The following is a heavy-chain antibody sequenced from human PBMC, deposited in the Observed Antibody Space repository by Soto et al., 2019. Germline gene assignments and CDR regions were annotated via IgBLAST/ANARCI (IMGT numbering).Heavy chain of an antibody. CDR1: GNTFTSYD. J-gene: IGHJ4*02. CDR3: ARGRASGSYYLLDY. CDR2: IKPNSWNN. D-gene: IGHD3-10*01. V-gene: IGHV1-8*01. Sequence: QVQLVHACAEVKKPVASVKVSCKASGNTFTSYDINWVRQATGHGLEWMGWIKPNSWNNGYAQKFQGRGTMTRDTAIRTGYMEVIRLRSDDTAVYYCARGRASGSYYLLDYWGQGTLVTVSS.